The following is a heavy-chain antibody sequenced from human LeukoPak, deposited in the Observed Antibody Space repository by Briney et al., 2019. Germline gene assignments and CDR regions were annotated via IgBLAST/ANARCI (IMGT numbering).Heavy chain of an antibody. CDR2: VHHSGTT. Sequence: SETLSLTCAVSDGSISGYYWSWIRQPPGKGLEWIGYVHHSGTTHYSGTNHYNPSLESRVTISIDTSKNQFSLSLTSVTAADTAVYYCVRESPAPDYWGQGTLVTVSS. V-gene: IGHV4-59*01. CDR3: VRESPAPDY. D-gene: IGHD2-2*01. CDR1: DGSISGYY. J-gene: IGHJ4*02.